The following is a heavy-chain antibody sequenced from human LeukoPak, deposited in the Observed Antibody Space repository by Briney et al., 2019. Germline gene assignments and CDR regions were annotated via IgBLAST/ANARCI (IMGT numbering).Heavy chain of an antibody. J-gene: IGHJ4*02. CDR2: IIPIFGTA. V-gene: IGHV1-69*13. Sequence: ASVTVSCKASGGTFISYAISWVRQAPGQGLEWMGGIIPIFGTADYAQKFQGRVTITADESTSTAYMELSSLRSEDTAVYYCARDGRVYYFDYWGQGTLVTVSS. D-gene: IGHD3-16*01. CDR1: GGTFISYA. CDR3: ARDGRVYYFDY.